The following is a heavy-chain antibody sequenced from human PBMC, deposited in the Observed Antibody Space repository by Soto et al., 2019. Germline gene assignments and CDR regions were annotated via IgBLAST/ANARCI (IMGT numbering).Heavy chain of an antibody. J-gene: IGHJ6*02. Sequence: RQPPVKGLEWSANIYYSGAAYYNPSHTSRVTISLDTYKNQYSLKLTAVTVADTAVYYCVCRDGEGTCPLFDALDVWGQGTTVPVSS. CDR3: VCRDGEGTCPLFDALDV. V-gene: IGHV4-39*01. CDR2: IYYSGAA. D-gene: IGHD1-7*01.